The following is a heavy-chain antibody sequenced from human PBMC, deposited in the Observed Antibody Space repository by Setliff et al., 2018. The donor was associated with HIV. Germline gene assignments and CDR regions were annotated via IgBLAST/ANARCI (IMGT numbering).Heavy chain of an antibody. D-gene: IGHD5-18*01. V-gene: IGHV3-11*06. J-gene: IGHJ3*02. Sequence: PGGSLRLSCAASGFTFSDYYMSWIRQAPGKGLEWVSYISSSSSYTNYADSVKGRFTISRDNAKNSLYLQMNSLKADDSAIYYCARVDTVKNGFDIWGQGTMVTVSS. CDR2: ISSSSSYT. CDR1: GFTFSDYY. CDR3: ARVDTVKNGFDI.